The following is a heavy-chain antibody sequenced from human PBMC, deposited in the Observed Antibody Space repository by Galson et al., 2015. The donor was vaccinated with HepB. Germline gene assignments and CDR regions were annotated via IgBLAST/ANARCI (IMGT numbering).Heavy chain of an antibody. J-gene: IGHJ6*02. D-gene: IGHD3-22*01. CDR3: ARQYTYYYDSSGYYLTEMDV. CDR2: VYYSGST. V-gene: IGHV4-39*01. Sequence: WGWIRQPPGKGLEWIGSVYYSGSTSYNPSLKSRVTISVDTSKKQFSLKLISVTAADTAVYYCARQYTYYYDSSGYYLTEMDVWGQGTTVTVSS.